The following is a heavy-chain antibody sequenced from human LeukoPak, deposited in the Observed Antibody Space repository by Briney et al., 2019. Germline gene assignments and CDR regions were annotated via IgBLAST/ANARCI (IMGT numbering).Heavy chain of an antibody. V-gene: IGHV3-74*01. CDR3: ARDPYSGSYGNYYYYFMDV. CDR2: IDSYGSST. CDR1: GFTFSSYW. Sequence: PGGSLRLSCAASGFTFSSYWMHWVRQAPGKGLVWVSRIDSYGSSTSFADSVKGRFTISRDNAKNTLYLQMNSLRAEDTAVYYCARDPYSGSYGNYYYYFMDVWGKGTTVTISS. D-gene: IGHD1-26*01. J-gene: IGHJ6*03.